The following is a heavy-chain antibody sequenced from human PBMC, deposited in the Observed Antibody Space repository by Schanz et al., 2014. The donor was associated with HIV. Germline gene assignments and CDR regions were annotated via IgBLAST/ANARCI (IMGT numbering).Heavy chain of an antibody. CDR3: ARSGNYAFYNFHY. V-gene: IGHV4-61*03. Sequence: QVQLRESGPGLVKPSETLSLTCTVSGGSVSSGSYYWSWLRQSPRKGLEWIGDFYYSGDTNYNPSLKSRVTISLDTSKNHFSLRLSSVTAADTAVYYCARSGNYAFYNFHYWGQGTLVTVSS. D-gene: IGHD1-26*01. J-gene: IGHJ4*02. CDR2: FYYSGDT. CDR1: GGSVSSGSYY.